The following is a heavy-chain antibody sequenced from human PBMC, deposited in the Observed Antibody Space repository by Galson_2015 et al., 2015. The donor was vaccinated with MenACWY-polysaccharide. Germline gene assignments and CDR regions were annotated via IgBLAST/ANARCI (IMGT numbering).Heavy chain of an antibody. Sequence: SLRLSCAASGSRFSNSGMHWVRQAPGKGLEWVAVIQYDGSNKVYADSVKGRFTISRDNSKNIVFLEMNTLGVEDTAVYYCAREGSRIVFHAFDIWGQGTMVAVSS. CDR1: GSRFSNSG. CDR3: AREGSRIVFHAFDI. J-gene: IGHJ3*02. V-gene: IGHV3-33*01. D-gene: IGHD2-2*01. CDR2: IQYDGSNK.